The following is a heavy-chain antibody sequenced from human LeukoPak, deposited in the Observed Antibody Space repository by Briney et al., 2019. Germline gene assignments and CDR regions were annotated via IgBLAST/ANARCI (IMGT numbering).Heavy chain of an antibody. Sequence: SETLSLTCAVYGGSFSGYYWSWIRQPPGKGLEWIGYIYYSGSTNYNPSLKSRVTISVGTSKNQFSLKLSSVTAADTAVYYCARGGDILTGYLDYWGQGTLVTVSS. CDR2: IYYSGST. CDR1: GGSFSGYY. CDR3: ARGGDILTGYLDY. J-gene: IGHJ4*02. V-gene: IGHV4-59*01. D-gene: IGHD3-9*01.